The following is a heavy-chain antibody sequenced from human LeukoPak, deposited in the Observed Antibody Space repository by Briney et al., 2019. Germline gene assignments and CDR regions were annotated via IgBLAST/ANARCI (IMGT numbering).Heavy chain of an antibody. J-gene: IGHJ5*02. Sequence: SETLSLTCTVSGGSISSYYWSWIRQPPGKGLEWIGYIYYSGSTNYNPSLKSRVTISVDTSKNQFSLKLSSVTAADTAVYYCARAPTFSGDLLWGLWFDPWGQGTLVTVSS. CDR1: GGSISSYY. CDR3: ARAPTFSGDLLWGLWFDP. CDR2: IYYSGST. V-gene: IGHV4-59*01. D-gene: IGHD3-10*01.